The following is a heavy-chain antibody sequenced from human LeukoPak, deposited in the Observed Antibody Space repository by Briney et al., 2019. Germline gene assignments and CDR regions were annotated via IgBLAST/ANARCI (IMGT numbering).Heavy chain of an antibody. V-gene: IGHV3-15*01. CDR2: IKSKTDGGTT. CDR3: TTDLASSSWYRPGY. J-gene: IGHJ4*02. Sequence: GGSLRLSCAASGFTFSNSAMHWVRQAPGKGLEWVGRIKSKTDGGTTDYAAPVKGRFSISRDDSINTMHLQMNSLKNEDTAVYYCTTDLASSSWYRPGYWGQGSLVTVSS. CDR1: GFTFSNSA. D-gene: IGHD6-13*01.